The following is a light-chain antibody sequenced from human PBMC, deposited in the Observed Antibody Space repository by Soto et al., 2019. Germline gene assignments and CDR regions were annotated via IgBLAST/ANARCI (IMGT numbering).Light chain of an antibody. CDR1: QSVSSY. Sequence: EIVLTQSPATLTLSPGERATLSCRASQSVSSYLAWYQQKPGQAPRLLIYGASNRATGIPARFSGSGSGTDFALTITSLEPDDFAVYYCQQRGNWPLYTFGQGTKLEIK. V-gene: IGKV3-11*01. CDR3: QQRGNWPLYT. J-gene: IGKJ2*01. CDR2: GAS.